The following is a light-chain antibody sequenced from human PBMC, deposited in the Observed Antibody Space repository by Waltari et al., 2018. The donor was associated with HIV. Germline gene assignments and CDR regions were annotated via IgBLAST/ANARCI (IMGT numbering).Light chain of an antibody. Sequence: QSALTQPASVSGSPGQSITISCTGTSSAVGGYNLVSWYQQHPGKAPKLMIYEVSKRPSGVSNRCSGSKSGNTASLTISGLQAEDEADYYCCAYAGSTTYVIFGGGTKLTVL. J-gene: IGLJ2*01. CDR2: EVS. V-gene: IGLV2-23*02. CDR1: SSAVGGYNL. CDR3: CAYAGSTTYVI.